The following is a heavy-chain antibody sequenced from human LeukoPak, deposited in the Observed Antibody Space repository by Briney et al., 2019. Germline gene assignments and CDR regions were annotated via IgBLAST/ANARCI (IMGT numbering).Heavy chain of an antibody. Sequence: SVKVSCKASGGTFSSYAISWVRQAPGQGLEWMGGIIPIFGTANYAQKFQGRVTITTDESTSTAYMELSSLRSEDTAVYYCARGKMTTVSAEVIYYYYMDVWGKGTTATVSS. CDR3: ARGKMTTVSAEVIYYYYMDV. CDR1: GGTFSSYA. CDR2: IIPIFGTA. D-gene: IGHD4-11*01. V-gene: IGHV1-69*05. J-gene: IGHJ6*03.